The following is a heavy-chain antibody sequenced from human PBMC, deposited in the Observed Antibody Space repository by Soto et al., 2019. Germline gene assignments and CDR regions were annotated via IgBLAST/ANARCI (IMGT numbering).Heavy chain of an antibody. V-gene: IGHV3-30*18. J-gene: IGHJ6*02. CDR3: ANELWSGPMDV. CDR1: GFTFSSYG. D-gene: IGHD3-3*01. CDR2: IYDGSNK. Sequence: QVQLVESGGGVVQPGRSLRLSCAASGFTFSSYGMHWVRQAPGKGLEWVAVIYDGSNKYYADSVKGRFTISRDNSKNTLYPQMNSLRAGDTAVYYCANELWSGPMDVWGQGTTVTVSS.